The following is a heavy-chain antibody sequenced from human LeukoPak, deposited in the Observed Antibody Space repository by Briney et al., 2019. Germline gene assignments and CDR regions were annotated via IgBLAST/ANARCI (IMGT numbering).Heavy chain of an antibody. Sequence: GGSLRLSCAASGFTFSSYSMNWVRHAPGKGLEWVSSISSGSSHIYYADSMEGRFTISRDDAKNSLFLQMNSLRAEDTAVYYCARDFRTQLDGYSPPYHFDYWGQGDLVTVSS. CDR3: ARDFRTQLDGYSPPYHFDY. D-gene: IGHD5-24*01. CDR1: GFTFSSYS. CDR2: ISSGSSHI. J-gene: IGHJ4*02. V-gene: IGHV3-21*01.